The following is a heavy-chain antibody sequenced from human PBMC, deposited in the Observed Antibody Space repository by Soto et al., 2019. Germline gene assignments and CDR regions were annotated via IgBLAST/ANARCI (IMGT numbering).Heavy chain of an antibody. D-gene: IGHD2-2*01. CDR2: ISGSGGST. CDR3: AKRNPGYCSSTSCYASDY. J-gene: IGHJ4*02. Sequence: GGSLRRSCAASGFTFSSDAMSWARQAPGKGLEWVSAISGSGGSTYYADSVKGRFTISRDNSKNTLYLQMNSLRAEDTAVYYCAKRNPGYCSSTSCYASDYWGQGTLVTVSS. CDR1: GFTFSSDA. V-gene: IGHV3-23*01.